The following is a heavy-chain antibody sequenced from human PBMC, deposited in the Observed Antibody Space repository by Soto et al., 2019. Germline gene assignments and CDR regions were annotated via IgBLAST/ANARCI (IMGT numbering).Heavy chain of an antibody. J-gene: IGHJ4*02. Sequence: QVQLQESGPGVVRPSGTLSLTCAVSGGSITSDNWWSWVRQPPGKGLEWIGEIHHSGSTNYNPSLKSGVAMSIVPSKNLFSLTLTSVTAADTAFYHCARDQGSHPGDWGQGTLVSVSS. CDR3: ARDQGSHPGD. CDR2: IHHSGST. V-gene: IGHV4-4*02. CDR1: GGSITSDNW. D-gene: IGHD6-13*01.